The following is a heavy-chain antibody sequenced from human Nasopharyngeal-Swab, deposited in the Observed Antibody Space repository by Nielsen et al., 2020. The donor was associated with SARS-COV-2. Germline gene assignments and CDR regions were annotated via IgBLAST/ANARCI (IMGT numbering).Heavy chain of an antibody. CDR3: ARARLHYDFWSGSLWYYGMDV. J-gene: IGHJ6*02. CDR2: TYYRSKWYN. D-gene: IGHD3-3*01. V-gene: IGHV6-1*01. Sequence: WIRQSPSRGLEWLGRTYYRSKWYNDYAVSVKSRMTINPDTSKNQFSLQLNSVTPEDTAVYYCARARLHYDFWSGSLWYYGMDVWGQGTTVTVSS.